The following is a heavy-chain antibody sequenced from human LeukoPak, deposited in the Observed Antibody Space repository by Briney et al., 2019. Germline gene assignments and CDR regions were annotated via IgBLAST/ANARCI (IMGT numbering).Heavy chain of an antibody. J-gene: IGHJ4*02. V-gene: IGHV3-13*01. CDR1: GFTFSDYD. CDR3: ARVAKERVGGVYYFDY. CDR2: IGTAGDT. D-gene: IGHD1-1*01. Sequence: GGSLRLSCAASGFTFSDYDMHWVRQATGKGLEWVSAIGTAGDTYYTCSVKGRFTISRENAKNSLYLQMNSLRAGDTAVYYCARVAKERVGGVYYFDYWGQGTLVTVSS.